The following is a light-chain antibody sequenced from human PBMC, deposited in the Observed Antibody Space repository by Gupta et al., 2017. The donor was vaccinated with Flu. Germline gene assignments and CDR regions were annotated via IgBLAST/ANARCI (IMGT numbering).Light chain of an antibody. CDR3: SSYTSNNTVL. V-gene: IGLV2-14*01. J-gene: IGLJ2*01. CDR2: EVS. Sequence: QSALTPPAPVSGSPGQSITISCTGASSDVGRYNFVSWYQQHPGKPPKVMIYEVSKRPAGVANRFSGSKAGNTASLTISGLQDEDEGDYYCSSYTSNNTVLFGGGTKLTVL. CDR1: SSDVGRYNF.